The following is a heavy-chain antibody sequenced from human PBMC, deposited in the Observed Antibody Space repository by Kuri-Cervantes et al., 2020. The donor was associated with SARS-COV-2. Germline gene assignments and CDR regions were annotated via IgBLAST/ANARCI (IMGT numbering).Heavy chain of an antibody. D-gene: IGHD4-11*01. J-gene: IGHJ4*02. CDR2: ISSSSSYI. Sequence: GESLKISCAASGFTFSSYSMNWVRQAPGKGLEWVSSISSSSSYIYYADSVKGRFTISRDNAKNSLYLQMNSLRAEDTAVYYCARVTTVTEGYWGQGTLLTVSS. CDR3: ARVTTVTEGY. CDR1: GFTFSSYS. V-gene: IGHV3-21*01.